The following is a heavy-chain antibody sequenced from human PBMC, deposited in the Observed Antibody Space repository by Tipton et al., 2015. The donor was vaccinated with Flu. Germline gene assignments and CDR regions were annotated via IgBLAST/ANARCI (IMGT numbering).Heavy chain of an antibody. V-gene: IGHV3-9*01. CDR2: ISWNSGSI. CDR3: AKAKVGVVASFDY. CDR1: GFTFDDYA. J-gene: IGHJ4*02. Sequence: AVSGFTFDDYAMHWVRQVPGKGLEWVSGISWNSGSIGYADSVKGRFTLSRDNAKNSLYLQMNSLRAEDTASYYCAKAKVGVVASFDYWGQGTLVTVSS. D-gene: IGHD2-15*01.